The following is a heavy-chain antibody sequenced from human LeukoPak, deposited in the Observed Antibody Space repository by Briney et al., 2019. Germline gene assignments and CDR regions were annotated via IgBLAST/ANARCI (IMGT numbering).Heavy chain of an antibody. CDR3: ARLFGELLLPSDHFYYMDV. Sequence: ASVKVSCKASGHTFINYGISWVRQAPGQGLEWMGWISGYNGNTKYAQKLQGRVTMTTDTSTSTAYMELRSLRSDDTAAYYCARLFGELLLPSDHFYYMDVWGKGTAVTVSS. CDR1: GHTFINYG. CDR2: ISGYNGNT. J-gene: IGHJ6*03. D-gene: IGHD3-10*02. V-gene: IGHV1-18*01.